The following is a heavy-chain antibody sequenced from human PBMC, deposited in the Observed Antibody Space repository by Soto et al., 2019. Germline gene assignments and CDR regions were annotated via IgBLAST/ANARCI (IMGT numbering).Heavy chain of an antibody. J-gene: IGHJ5*02. CDR1: GGSISSGGYY. CDR2: ISHSGST. D-gene: IGHD2-21*02. Sequence: QVQLQESGPGLLKPSQTLSLTCTVSGGSISSGGYYWSWIRQHPGKVLDWIGYISHSGSTYYNPSLKSRVTRSVDTSKNQFSLKLSSVTAADTAVYYCARVRGGDESGYWFDPWGQGTLVTVSS. CDR3: ARVRGGDESGYWFDP. V-gene: IGHV4-31*03.